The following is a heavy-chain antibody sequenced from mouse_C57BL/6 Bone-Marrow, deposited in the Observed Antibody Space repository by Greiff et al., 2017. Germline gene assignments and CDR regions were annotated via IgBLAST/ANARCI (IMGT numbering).Heavy chain of an antibody. J-gene: IGHJ2*01. CDR3: AREGDYYGSSYGDY. Sequence: QVQLQQSGAELARPGASVKLSCTASGYTFTSYGISWVKQRTGQGLEWIGEIYPRSGNTYYNEKFKGKATLTADKSSSTAYMELRSLTSEDSAVYFWAREGDYYGSSYGDYWGQGTTRTVSS. D-gene: IGHD1-1*01. CDR1: GYTFTSYG. CDR2: IYPRSGNT. V-gene: IGHV1-81*01.